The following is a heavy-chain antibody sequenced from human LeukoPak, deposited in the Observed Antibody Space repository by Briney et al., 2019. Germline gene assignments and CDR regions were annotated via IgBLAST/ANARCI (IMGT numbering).Heavy chain of an antibody. D-gene: IGHD4-17*01. CDR2: ISYDGSNK. CDR3: AKAAYLGYGDYVPYFDY. CDR1: GFTFSGYG. V-gene: IGHV3-30*18. Sequence: SGGSLRLSCAASGFTFSGYGMHWVRQAPGKGLEWVAVISYDGSNKYYADSVKGRFTISRDNSKNTLYLQMNSLRAEDTAVYYCAKAAYLGYGDYVPYFDYWGQGTLVTVSS. J-gene: IGHJ4*02.